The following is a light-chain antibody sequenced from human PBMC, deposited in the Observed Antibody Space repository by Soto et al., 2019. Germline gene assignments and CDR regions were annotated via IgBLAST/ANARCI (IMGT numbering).Light chain of an antibody. CDR1: QGIGNA. Sequence: AIQLTQSPSSVSASVGDRVTITCRASQGIGNALGWYQQKPGKPPKVLIYGASNLQSGVPPRFSGSGSGTDFTLEISRVEHDDVGIYYCMQSTQLTPTFGQGTRLEIK. CDR2: GAS. CDR3: MQSTQLTPT. J-gene: IGKJ5*01. V-gene: IGKV1-6*01.